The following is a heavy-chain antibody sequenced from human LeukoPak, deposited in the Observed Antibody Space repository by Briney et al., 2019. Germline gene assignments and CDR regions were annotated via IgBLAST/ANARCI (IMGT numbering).Heavy chain of an antibody. Sequence: GASVKVSCKASGYTFTDYYMHWVRQAPGQGLEWMGWINPNSGDTNYAQKFQGRVTMARDTSISTAYMELSRLRSDDTALYYFASISHVLSGYYTVHFDYWGQGSLVTVSS. CDR1: GYTFTDYY. CDR2: INPNSGDT. D-gene: IGHD3-3*02. CDR3: ASISHVLSGYYTVHFDY. V-gene: IGHV1-2*02. J-gene: IGHJ4*02.